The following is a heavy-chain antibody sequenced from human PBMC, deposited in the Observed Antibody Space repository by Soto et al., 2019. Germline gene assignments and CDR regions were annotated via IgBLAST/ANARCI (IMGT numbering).Heavy chain of an antibody. CDR2: ISAYNGNT. CDR1: GYTFTSYC. J-gene: IGHJ4*02. D-gene: IGHD3-3*01. V-gene: IGHV1-18*01. Sequence: ASVKVSCKASGYTFTSYCISWVRQAPGQGLEWMGWISAYNGNTNYAQKLQGRVTMTTDTSTSTAYMELRSLRSDDTAGYYCARGDFWSGYYYFDYWGQGTLVTVSS. CDR3: ARGDFWSGYYYFDY.